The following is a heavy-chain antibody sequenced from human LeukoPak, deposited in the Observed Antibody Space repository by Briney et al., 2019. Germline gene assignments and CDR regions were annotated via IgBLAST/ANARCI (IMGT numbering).Heavy chain of an antibody. J-gene: IGHJ5*02. CDR2: ISYDGSNK. Sequence: GGSLRLSCAASGFTFSSYAMHWVRQAPGKGLEWVAVISYDGSNKYYADSVKGRFTISRDNSKNTLYLQMDSLRAEDTAVYYCARDTRPGWIQLWGEVENWFDPWGQGTLVTVSS. CDR3: ARDTRPGWIQLWGEVENWFDP. CDR1: GFTFSSYA. D-gene: IGHD5-18*01. V-gene: IGHV3-30-3*01.